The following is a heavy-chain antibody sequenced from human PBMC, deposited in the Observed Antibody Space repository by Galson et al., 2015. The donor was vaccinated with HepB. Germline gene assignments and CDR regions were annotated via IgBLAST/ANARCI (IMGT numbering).Heavy chain of an antibody. D-gene: IGHD6-19*01. J-gene: IGHJ4*02. CDR1: GFTFSDYY. Sequence: SLRPSCAASGFTFSDYYMSWIRQAPGKGLEWVSYISSSGSTIYYADSVKGRFTISRDNAKNSLYLQMNSLRAEDTAVYYCARDRDSSGWYDYWGQGTLVTVSS. CDR3: ARDRDSSGWYDY. V-gene: IGHV3-11*01. CDR2: ISSSGSTI.